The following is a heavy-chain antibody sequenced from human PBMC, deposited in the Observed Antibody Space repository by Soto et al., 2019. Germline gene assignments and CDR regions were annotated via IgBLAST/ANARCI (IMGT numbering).Heavy chain of an antibody. CDR3: ARGLSIAAAGYYYHGMDV. D-gene: IGHD6-13*01. CDR1: GYTFTSYG. J-gene: IGHJ6*02. CDR2: ISAYNGNT. Sequence: ASVKVSCKASGYTFTSYGISWVRQAPGQGLEWMGWISAYNGNTNYAQKLQGRVTMTTDTSTSTAYMELRSLRSDDTAVYYCARGLSIAAAGYYYHGMDVWGQGTTVTVSS. V-gene: IGHV1-18*01.